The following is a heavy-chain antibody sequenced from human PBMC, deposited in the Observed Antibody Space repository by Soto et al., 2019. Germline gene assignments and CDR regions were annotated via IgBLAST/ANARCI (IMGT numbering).Heavy chain of an antibody. D-gene: IGHD3-10*01. CDR2: FRTSGDGGTT. V-gene: IGHV3-23*01. J-gene: IGHJ4*02. CDR1: GFTFSSYS. Sequence: GGSLRLSCAASGFTFSSYSMSWVRQAPGKGLEWVSGFRTSGDGGTTYYADSVKGRFTISRDNSKNTLFLQMNSLRAEDTAIYYCAKKVNSGPGSQYFDYWGQGTLVTVSS. CDR3: AKKVNSGPGSQYFDY.